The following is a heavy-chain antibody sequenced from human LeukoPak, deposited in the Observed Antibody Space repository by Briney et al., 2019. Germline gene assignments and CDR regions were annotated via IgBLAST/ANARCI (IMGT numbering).Heavy chain of an antibody. D-gene: IGHD2-2*01. J-gene: IGHJ2*01. V-gene: IGHV4-4*07. CDR2: IYSSGST. CDR1: GGSISSYY. Sequence: SETLSLTCTVSGGSISSYYWSWIRQPAGKGLEWIGRIYSSGSTNYNPSLKSRVTMSVDTSKNQFSLKLSSVTAADTAVYYCARGQYHLLYWYFDLWGRGTLVTVTS. CDR3: ARGQYHLLYWYFDL.